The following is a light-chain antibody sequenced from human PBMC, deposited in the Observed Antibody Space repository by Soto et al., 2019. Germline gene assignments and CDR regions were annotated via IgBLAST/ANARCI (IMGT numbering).Light chain of an antibody. CDR2: GAS. CDR3: QQYNNRWT. J-gene: IGKJ1*01. CDR1: QRASSY. V-gene: IGKV3-15*01. Sequence: IVLTQSPATLSLSPGERATLSCRPSQRASSYYLASYQQKPGPAPRLLIYGASTRATGIPAGFSGSGSGTEFTLTVSSLQSEGLAVYYCQQYNNRWTICHGTMV.